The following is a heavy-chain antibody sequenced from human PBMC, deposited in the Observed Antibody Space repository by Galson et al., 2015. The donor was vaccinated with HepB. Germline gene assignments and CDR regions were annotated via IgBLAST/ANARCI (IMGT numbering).Heavy chain of an antibody. Sequence: SVKVSCKASGYTFTGYYMHWVRQAPGQGLEWMGWINPNSGGINYAQKFQGRVTMTRDTSISTAYMELSRLRSDDTAVYYCAVSGSYSRADYWGQGTLVTVSS. J-gene: IGHJ4*02. V-gene: IGHV1-2*02. D-gene: IGHD1-26*01. CDR3: AVSGSYSRADY. CDR2: INPNSGGI. CDR1: GYTFTGYY.